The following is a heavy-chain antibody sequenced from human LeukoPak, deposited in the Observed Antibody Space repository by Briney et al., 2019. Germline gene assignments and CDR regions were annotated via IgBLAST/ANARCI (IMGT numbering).Heavy chain of an antibody. J-gene: IGHJ4*02. V-gene: IGHV3-53*01. CDR2: IYDSGTT. CDR1: GFTVSTNY. CDR3: ASHWGGY. Sequence: PGGSLGLSCAASGFTVSTNYMSWVRQAPGKGLEWVSIIYDSGTTHYADSVKGRFTISRDNLRNTLYLQMNSLRAEDTAVYYCASHWGGYWGQGTLVTVSS. D-gene: IGHD3-16*01.